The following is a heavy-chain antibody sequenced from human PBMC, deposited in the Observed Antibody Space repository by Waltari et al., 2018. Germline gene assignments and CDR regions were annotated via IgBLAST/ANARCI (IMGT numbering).Heavy chain of an antibody. CDR3: VRATAGAASPFDY. V-gene: IGHV4-31*03. D-gene: IGHD6-19*01. CDR1: GASLPTGGLY. J-gene: IGHJ4*02. CDR2: VYYDGES. Sequence: QVHLQESAPGLVKPSETLSLTCTVAGASLPTGGLYWGWVRQRPGKGLEWIGYVYYDGESFYSPSLTSRIVISLDKTKNQFSLNLGSVTAADTATYFCVRATAGAASPFDYWGKGTLVTVSS.